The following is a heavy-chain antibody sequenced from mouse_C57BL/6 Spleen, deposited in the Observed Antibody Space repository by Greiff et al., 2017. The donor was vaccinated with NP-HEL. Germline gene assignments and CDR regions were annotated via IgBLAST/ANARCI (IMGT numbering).Heavy chain of an antibody. J-gene: IGHJ4*01. Sequence: QVQLQQPGAELVKPGASVKMSCKASGYTFTSYWITWVKQRPGQGLEWIGDIYPGSGSTNYNEKFKSKATLTVDTSSSTAYMQLSSLTSEDSAVYYCARVPIYYYGSSGYYYAMDYWGQGTSVTVSS. CDR1: GYTFTSYW. V-gene: IGHV1-55*01. CDR2: IYPGSGST. CDR3: ARVPIYYYGSSGYYYAMDY. D-gene: IGHD1-1*01.